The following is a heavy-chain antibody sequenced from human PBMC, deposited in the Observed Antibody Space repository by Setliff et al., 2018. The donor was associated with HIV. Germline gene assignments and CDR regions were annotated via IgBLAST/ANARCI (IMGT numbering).Heavy chain of an antibody. CDR1: GFTFSDYY. J-gene: IGHJ2*01. D-gene: IGHD7-27*01. Sequence: PGGSLRLSCAASGFTFSDYYMSWIRQAPGKGLEWVSYITTDSRQTYYADFVKGRFTISRDDAKNSLYLQMDSLGVEDTALYYCARDNWGYDWYFDLWGRGTLVTVSS. CDR2: ITTDSRQT. CDR3: ARDNWGYDWYFDL. V-gene: IGHV3-11*05.